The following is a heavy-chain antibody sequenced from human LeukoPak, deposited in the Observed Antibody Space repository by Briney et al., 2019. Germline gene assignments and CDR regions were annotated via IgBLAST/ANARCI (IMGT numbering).Heavy chain of an antibody. J-gene: IGHJ3*02. CDR3: ARGRAFDI. V-gene: IGHV4-30-4*01. Sequence: SETLSLTCTVSGGSISSGDYYWSWIRQPPGKALEWIGYIYYSGSTYYNPSLKSRVTISADTSKNQFSLRLNSVTAADTAVYYCARGRAFDIWGQGTMVTVSS. CDR2: IYYSGST. CDR1: GGSISSGDYY.